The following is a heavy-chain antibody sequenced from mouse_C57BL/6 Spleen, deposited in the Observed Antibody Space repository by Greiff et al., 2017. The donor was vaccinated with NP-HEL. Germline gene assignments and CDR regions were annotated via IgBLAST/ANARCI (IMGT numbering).Heavy chain of an antibody. V-gene: IGHV3-6*01. Sequence: EVKLMESGPGLVKPSQSLSLTCSVTGYSITSGYYWNWIRQFPGNKLEWMGYISYDGSNNYNPSLKNRISITRDTSKNQCFLKLNSVTTEDTATYYCARDRTGPYYFDYWGQGTTLTVSS. CDR1: GYSITSGYY. D-gene: IGHD4-1*01. CDR2: ISYDGSN. CDR3: ARDRTGPYYFDY. J-gene: IGHJ2*01.